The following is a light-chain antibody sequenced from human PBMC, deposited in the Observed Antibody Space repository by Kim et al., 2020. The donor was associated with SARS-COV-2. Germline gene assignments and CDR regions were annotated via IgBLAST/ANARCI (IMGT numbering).Light chain of an antibody. CDR1: KLGDKY. CDR3: QAWDSSTVV. CDR2: QDS. V-gene: IGLV3-1*01. J-gene: IGLJ2*01. Sequence: LSPGQTASITCSGDKLGDKYACWYQQKPSQSPVLVIYQDSKRPSGIPERFSGSNSGNTATLTISGTQAMDEADYYCQAWDSSTVVFGGGTQLTVL.